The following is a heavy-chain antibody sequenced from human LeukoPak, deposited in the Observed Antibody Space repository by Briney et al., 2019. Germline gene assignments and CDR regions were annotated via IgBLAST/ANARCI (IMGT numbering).Heavy chain of an antibody. D-gene: IGHD1-26*01. Sequence: GGSLRLSYTPSGLPLSYGRQSCARQAPGKGLEWVGRIKSKTDGGTTDYAAPVKGRFTISRDDSKKTVNLQMNSLKTEDTAVYYYTTGVHYDGGFYYDWYFDLWGRGTLVTVSS. CDR2: IKSKTDGGTT. V-gene: IGHV3-15*01. J-gene: IGHJ2*01. CDR1: GLPLSYGR. CDR3: TTGVHYDGGFYYDWYFDL.